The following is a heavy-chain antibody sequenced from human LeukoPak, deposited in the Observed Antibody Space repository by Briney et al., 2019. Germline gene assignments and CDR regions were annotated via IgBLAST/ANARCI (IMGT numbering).Heavy chain of an antibody. Sequence: ASVKVSCKASGGTFSSYAISWVRQAPGQGLEWMGRIIPILGIANCAQKFQGRVTITANKSTSTAYMELSSLRSEDTAVYYCARDPPPRGYSGYARAFDIWGQGTMVTVSS. CDR2: IIPILGIA. CDR1: GGTFSSYA. CDR3: ARDPPPRGYSGYARAFDI. D-gene: IGHD5-12*01. J-gene: IGHJ3*02. V-gene: IGHV1-69*04.